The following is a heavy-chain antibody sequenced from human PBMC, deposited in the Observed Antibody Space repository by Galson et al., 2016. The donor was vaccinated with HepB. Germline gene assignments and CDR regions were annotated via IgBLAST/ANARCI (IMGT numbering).Heavy chain of an antibody. CDR1: GFTFSSFA. J-gene: IGHJ4*02. Sequence: SCAASGFTFSSFAMNWVRQAPGKGLEWVSSISGCGGTTYYADSVKGRFTISRDKSKNTLYLQMNSLRGEDTAVYYCAKDLDGYTYGYSYSDHWGQGTLVTVSS. CDR2: ISGCGGTT. D-gene: IGHD5-18*01. V-gene: IGHV3-23*01. CDR3: AKDLDGYTYGYSYSDH.